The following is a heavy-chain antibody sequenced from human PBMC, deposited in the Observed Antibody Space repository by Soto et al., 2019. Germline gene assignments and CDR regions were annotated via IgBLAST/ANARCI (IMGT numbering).Heavy chain of an antibody. J-gene: IGHJ3*02. D-gene: IGHD4-17*01. CDR2: IYHSGST. V-gene: IGHV4-4*02. CDR3: ARDGPTSSTTVVTPEAFDI. Sequence: SETLSLTCAVSGGSISSSNWWSWVRQPPGKGLEWIGEIYHSGSTNYNPSLKSRVTISVDKSKNQFSLKLSSVTAADTAVYYCARDGPTSSTTVVTPEAFDIWGQGTMVTVSS. CDR1: GGSISSSNW.